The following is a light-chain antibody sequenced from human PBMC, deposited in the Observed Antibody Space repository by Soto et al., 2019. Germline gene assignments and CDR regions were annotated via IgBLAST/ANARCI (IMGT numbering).Light chain of an antibody. J-gene: IGLJ3*02. CDR1: SSDVGGYNY. CDR3: YSYAGSNNWV. CDR2: EVS. Sequence: QSVLTQPPSASGSPGQSVTISCTGTSSDVGGYNYVSWYQQHPGKAPKLMIYEVSKRPSGVPDRFSGSKSGNTASLTVSGLHAEDEADYHCYSYAGSNNWVFGGGTKLTVL. V-gene: IGLV2-8*01.